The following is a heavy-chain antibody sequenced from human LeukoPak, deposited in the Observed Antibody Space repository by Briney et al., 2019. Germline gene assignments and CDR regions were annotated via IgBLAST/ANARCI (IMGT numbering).Heavy chain of an antibody. Sequence: SETLSLTCTVSGASVSNYDWSWIRQPPGKGLEWIGYIYYGGSTDYSPSLKSRATISLDTSKNQFSLHLTSVTAADTAVYYCARQLAGLAPPGFIDSWGQGTLVTVSS. CDR1: GASVSNYD. CDR3: ARQLAGLAPPGFIDS. V-gene: IGHV4-59*08. J-gene: IGHJ4*02. D-gene: IGHD3-3*02. CDR2: IYYGGST.